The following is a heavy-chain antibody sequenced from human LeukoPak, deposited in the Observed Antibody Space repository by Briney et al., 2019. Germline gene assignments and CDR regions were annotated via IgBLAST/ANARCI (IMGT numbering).Heavy chain of an antibody. CDR1: GSTFSSYA. CDR3: AKDLSYGLDY. CDR2: ISGSGAAT. D-gene: IGHD4-17*01. V-gene: IGHV3-23*01. Sequence: GGSLRLSCAASGSTFSSYAMSWVRQAPGKGLEWVSAISGSGAATYYADSVKGRFTISRDNAKNTLYLQMNSLRAEDTAIYYCAKDLSYGLDYWGQGTLVTVSS. J-gene: IGHJ4*02.